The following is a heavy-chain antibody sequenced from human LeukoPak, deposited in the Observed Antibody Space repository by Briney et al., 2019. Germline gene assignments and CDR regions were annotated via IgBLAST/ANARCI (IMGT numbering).Heavy chain of an antibody. Sequence: SVKFSCKASGGTFSSYAISWVRQAPGQGLEWMGGIIPIFGTANYAQKFQGRVTITTDESTSTAYMELSSLRSEDTAVYYCARSATVSPRYYYMDVWGKGTTVTVSS. CDR1: GGTFSSYA. J-gene: IGHJ6*03. CDR2: IIPIFGTA. V-gene: IGHV1-69*05. CDR3: ARSATVSPRYYYMDV. D-gene: IGHD4-11*01.